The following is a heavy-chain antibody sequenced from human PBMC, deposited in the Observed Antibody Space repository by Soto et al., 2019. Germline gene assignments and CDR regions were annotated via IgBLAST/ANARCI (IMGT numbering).Heavy chain of an antibody. CDR2: IYYSGST. J-gene: IGHJ6*02. CDR1: GGSVSSGSYY. D-gene: IGHD3-10*01. Sequence: SETLSLTCTVSGGSVSSGSYYWSWIRQPPGKGLEWIGYIYYSGSTNYNPSLKSRVTISVDTSKNQFSLKLSSVTAADTAVYYCARDRQYYGLGSYWNYGMDVWGQGTTVTVSS. CDR3: ARDRQYYGLGSYWNYGMDV. V-gene: IGHV4-61*01.